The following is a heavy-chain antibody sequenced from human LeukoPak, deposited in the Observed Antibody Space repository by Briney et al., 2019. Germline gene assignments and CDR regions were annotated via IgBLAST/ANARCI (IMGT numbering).Heavy chain of an antibody. CDR1: GYTFTGYY. CDR2: INPNSGGT. CDR3: AREGYGSGSYDY. D-gene: IGHD3-10*01. V-gene: IGHV1-2*02. J-gene: IGHJ4*02. Sequence: GASVKVSCKASGYTFTGYYMHWVRQAPGQGLEWMGWINPNSGGTNYAQKFQGRVTITRNTSISTAYMELSSLRSEDTAVYYCAREGYGSGSYDYWGQGTLVTVSS.